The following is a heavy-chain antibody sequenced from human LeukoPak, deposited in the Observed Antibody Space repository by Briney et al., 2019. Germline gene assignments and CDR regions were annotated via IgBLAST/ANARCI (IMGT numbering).Heavy chain of an antibody. J-gene: IGHJ4*02. CDR1: GFTFTNYG. D-gene: IGHD1-26*01. CDR3: AKVNPLLFFDY. Sequence: SGGSLRLSCAASGFTFTNYGMNWVRQAPGKGLEWVSGITPDAGRTYYADSVKGRFTISRDNSKNTLYLQMNSLRAEDTAVYYCAKVNPLLFFDYWGQGTLVTVSS. CDR2: ITPDAGRT. V-gene: IGHV3-23*01.